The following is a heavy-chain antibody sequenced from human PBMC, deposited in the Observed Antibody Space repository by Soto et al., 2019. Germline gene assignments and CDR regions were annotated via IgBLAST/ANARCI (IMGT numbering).Heavy chain of an antibody. J-gene: IGHJ4*01. CDR1: GYTFSDYY. D-gene: IGHD3-22*01. CDR3: ARINFYDSKLDGSSCTQ. V-gene: IGHV1-2*02. CDR2: INPDCGDT. Sequence: ASVKVSCKASGYTFSDYYMHWVRQAPGQGLEWMGYINPDCGDTNYAQKFQGRVTMTRDTSISTAYMELTRLTPDDTAMYYCARINFYDSKLDGSSCTQWGDGTLVTVSA.